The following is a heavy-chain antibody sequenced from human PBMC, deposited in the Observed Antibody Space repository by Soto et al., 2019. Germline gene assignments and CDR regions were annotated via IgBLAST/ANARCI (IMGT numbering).Heavy chain of an antibody. D-gene: IGHD2-15*01. Sequence: ASVKVSCKASVYTFTSYGMSCVRQASGQRLEWMGWINPDNGNTKSSQKFQDRVIITRDTSASTAYMDLSSLRSEDTAVYYCARGIATGQLDPWGQGTLVTVSS. J-gene: IGHJ5*02. CDR3: ARGIATGQLDP. CDR2: INPDNGNT. V-gene: IGHV1-3*01. CDR1: VYTFTSYG.